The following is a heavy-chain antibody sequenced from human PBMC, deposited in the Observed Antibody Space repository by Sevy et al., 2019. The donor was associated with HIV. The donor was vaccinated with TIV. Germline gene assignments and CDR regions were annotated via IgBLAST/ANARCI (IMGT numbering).Heavy chain of an antibody. CDR3: AKDLAQGGTLNFYYYGMDF. V-gene: IGHV3-9*01. Sequence: GGSLRLSYIASGFNFNDYAMHWVRQVPGKGLEWVSGINWFGTIIGYGDSVKGRFTISRDNARKSVYLEMNSLSPEDTALYYCAKDLAQGGTLNFYYYGMDFWGQGTTVTVSS. CDR2: INWFGTII. J-gene: IGHJ6*02. CDR1: GFNFNDYA. D-gene: IGHD3-16*01.